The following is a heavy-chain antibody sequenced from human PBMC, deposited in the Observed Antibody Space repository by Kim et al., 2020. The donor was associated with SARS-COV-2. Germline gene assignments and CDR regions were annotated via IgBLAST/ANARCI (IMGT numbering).Heavy chain of an antibody. Sequence: GGSLRLSCAASGFTFSSYGMHWVRQAPGKGLEWVAVIWYDGSNKYYADSVKGRFTISRDNSKNTLYLQMNSLRAEDTAVYYCARLSIAVAGTGRESLDYWGQGTLVTVSS. CDR2: IWYDGSNK. CDR1: GFTFSSYG. V-gene: IGHV3-33*08. CDR3: ARLSIAVAGTGRESLDY. D-gene: IGHD6-19*01. J-gene: IGHJ4*02.